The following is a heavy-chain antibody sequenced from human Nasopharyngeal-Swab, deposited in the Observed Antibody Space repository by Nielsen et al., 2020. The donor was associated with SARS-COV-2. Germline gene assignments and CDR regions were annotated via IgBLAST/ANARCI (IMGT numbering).Heavy chain of an antibody. J-gene: IGHJ6*02. CDR2: INPSGGST. CDR1: GYTFTSYY. D-gene: IGHD1-26*01. CDR3: ARVGWGDPPSGSYSYYYYGMDV. V-gene: IGHV1-46*01. Sequence: ASVKVSCKASGYTFTSYYMHWVRQAPGQGLEWMGIINPSGGSTSYAQKFQGRVTMTRDTSTSTVYMELSSLRSEDTAVYYCARVGWGDPPSGSYSYYYYGMDVWGQGTLVTVSS.